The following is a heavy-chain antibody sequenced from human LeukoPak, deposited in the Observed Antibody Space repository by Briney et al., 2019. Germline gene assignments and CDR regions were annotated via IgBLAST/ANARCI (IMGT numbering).Heavy chain of an antibody. J-gene: IGHJ4*02. D-gene: IGHD3-10*01. CDR1: GFTFDDYG. CDR2: INWNGGST. CDR3: ARGAGGSGSGDFDY. V-gene: IGHV3-20*04. Sequence: GRSLRVSCAASGFTFDDYGMSWVRQAPGKGLEWVSGINWNGGSTGYADSVKGRFTISRDNAKNSLYLQMNSLRAEDTALYYCARGAGGSGSGDFDYWGQGTLVTVSS.